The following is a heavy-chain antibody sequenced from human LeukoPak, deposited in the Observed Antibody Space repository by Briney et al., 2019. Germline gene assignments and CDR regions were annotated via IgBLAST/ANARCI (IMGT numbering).Heavy chain of an antibody. D-gene: IGHD2-21*02. J-gene: IGHJ3*02. Sequence: GGSLRLSCAASGFTFSSYAMHWVRQAPGKGLEWVAVISYDGSNKYYADSVKGRFTTSRDNSKNTLYLQMNSLRAEDTAVYYCARTATDAFDIWGQGTMVTVSS. V-gene: IGHV3-30-3*01. CDR3: ARTATDAFDI. CDR1: GFTFSSYA. CDR2: ISYDGSNK.